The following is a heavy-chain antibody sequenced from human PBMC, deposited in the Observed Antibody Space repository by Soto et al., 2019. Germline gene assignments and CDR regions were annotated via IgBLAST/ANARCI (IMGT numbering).Heavy chain of an antibody. D-gene: IGHD6-13*01. Sequence: QVQLVQSGAEVKKPGASVKVSCKASGYTFTSYGISWVRQAPGQGLEWMGWISAYNGNTNYAQKLQGRVTMTTDTSTSTAYMGLRSLRSDDTAVYYCSRVGAQSGYSRKNHLNWFDPWGQGTLVTVSS. CDR3: SRVGAQSGYSRKNHLNWFDP. J-gene: IGHJ5*02. CDR1: GYTFTSYG. CDR2: ISAYNGNT. V-gene: IGHV1-18*01.